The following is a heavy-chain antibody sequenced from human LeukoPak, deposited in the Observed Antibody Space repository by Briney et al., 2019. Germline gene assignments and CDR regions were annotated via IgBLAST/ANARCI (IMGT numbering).Heavy chain of an antibody. J-gene: IGHJ4*02. V-gene: IGHV1-69*05. CDR3: ARPAGGYSYGHGY. Sequence: GASVKVSCKASGDTFSSYAISWVRQAPGQGLEWMGGIIPIFGTANYAQKFQGRVTITTDESTSTAYMELSSLRSEDTAVYYCARPAGGYSYGHGYWGQGTLVTVSS. CDR1: GDTFSSYA. CDR2: IIPIFGTA. D-gene: IGHD5-18*01.